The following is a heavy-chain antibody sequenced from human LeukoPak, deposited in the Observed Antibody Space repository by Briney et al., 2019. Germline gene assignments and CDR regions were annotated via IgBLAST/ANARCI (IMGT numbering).Heavy chain of an antibody. Sequence: SGGSLRLSCAASGFSLSVYGMHWVRQAPGKGLEWVAFITYDGAQKSYADSVKGRVTISRDNSKNTLYLQMNYLGAEDTAVYYCAKVMSSYDSGTPSLFDYWGQGTLVTVSS. CDR2: ITYDGAQK. D-gene: IGHD3-10*01. J-gene: IGHJ4*02. CDR1: GFSLSVYG. V-gene: IGHV3-30*02. CDR3: AKVMSSYDSGTPSLFDY.